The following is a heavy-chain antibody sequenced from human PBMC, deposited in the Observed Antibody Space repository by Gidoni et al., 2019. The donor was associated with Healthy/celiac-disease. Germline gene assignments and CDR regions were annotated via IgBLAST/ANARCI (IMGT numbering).Heavy chain of an antibody. D-gene: IGHD2-15*01. CDR1: GFTFSNAW. V-gene: IGHV3-15*01. CDR2: IKSKTDGGTT. J-gene: IGHJ6*02. CDR3: TTDLVGDYYYGMDV. Sequence: EVQLVESGGGLVKPGGSLRLSCAASGFTFSNAWMSWVRQAPGKGLEWVGRIKSKTDGGTTDYAAPVKGRFTISRDDSKNTLYLQMNSLKTEDTAVYYCTTDLVGDYYYGMDVWGQGTTVTVSS.